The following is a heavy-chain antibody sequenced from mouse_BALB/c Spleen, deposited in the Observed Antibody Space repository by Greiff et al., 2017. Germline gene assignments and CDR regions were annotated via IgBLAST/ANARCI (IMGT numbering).Heavy chain of an antibody. J-gene: IGHJ4*01. D-gene: IGHD2-10*01. CDR2: ISYDGSN. CDR3: ARAYYGKGAMDY. CDR1: GYSITSGYY. V-gene: IGHV3-6*02. Sequence: EVKLQESGPGLVKPSQSLSLTCSVTGYSITSGYYWNWIRQFPGNKLEWMGYISYDGSNNYNPSLKNRISITRDTSKNQFFLKLNSVTTEDTATYYCARAYYGKGAMDYWGQGTSVTVSS.